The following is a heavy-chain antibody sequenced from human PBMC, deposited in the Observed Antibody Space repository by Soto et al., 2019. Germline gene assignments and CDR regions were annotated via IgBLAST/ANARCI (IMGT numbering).Heavy chain of an antibody. CDR3: ARGEKYQLPPLS. J-gene: IGHJ5*02. Sequence: ASVKVSCKASGGTFSSYAISWVRQAPGQGLEWMGGIIPIFGTANYAQKFQGRVTITADESTSTAYMELSSLRSEDTAVYYCARGEKYQLPPLSWGQGTLVTVSS. CDR2: IIPIFGTA. V-gene: IGHV1-69*13. D-gene: IGHD2-2*01. CDR1: GGTFSSYA.